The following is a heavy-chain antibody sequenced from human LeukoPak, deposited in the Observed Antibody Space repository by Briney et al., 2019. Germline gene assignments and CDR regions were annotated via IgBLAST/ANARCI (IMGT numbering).Heavy chain of an antibody. CDR1: GGSISGYY. Sequence: PSETLSLTCTASGGSISGYYWSWIRQPPGKGLEWIGYIYSSGSTSYNPSLKSRVTISVDTSKNQFSLKLSSVTAADTAVYYCARVHAMVRGVIDYWGQGTLVTVSS. J-gene: IGHJ4*02. V-gene: IGHV4-59*01. D-gene: IGHD3-10*01. CDR2: IYSSGST. CDR3: ARVHAMVRGVIDY.